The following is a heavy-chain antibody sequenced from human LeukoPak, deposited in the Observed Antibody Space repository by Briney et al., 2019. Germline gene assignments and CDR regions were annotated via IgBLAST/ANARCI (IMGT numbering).Heavy chain of an antibody. CDR1: GFTFSSYS. J-gene: IGHJ4*02. CDR3: ARGSTYARYYDILTGYYRHYYFDY. Sequence: GGSLRLSCAASGFTFSSYSMNWVRQAPGKGLEWVSSISSSSSYIYYADSVKGRFTISRDNAKNSLYLQMNSLRSEDTAVYYCARGSTYARYYDILTGYYRHYYFDYWGQGTLVTVSS. D-gene: IGHD3-9*01. V-gene: IGHV3-21*04. CDR2: ISSSSSYI.